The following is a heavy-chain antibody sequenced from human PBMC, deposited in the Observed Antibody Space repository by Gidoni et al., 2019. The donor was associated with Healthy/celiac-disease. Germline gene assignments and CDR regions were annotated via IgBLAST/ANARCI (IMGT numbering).Heavy chain of an antibody. V-gene: IGHV4-39*01. D-gene: IGHD5-12*01. J-gene: IGHJ6*02. CDR3: ARRGVASDYYYGMDV. Sequence: YNPSLKSRVTISVDTSKNQFSLKLSSVTAADTAVYYCARRGVASDYYYGMDVWGQGTTVTVSS.